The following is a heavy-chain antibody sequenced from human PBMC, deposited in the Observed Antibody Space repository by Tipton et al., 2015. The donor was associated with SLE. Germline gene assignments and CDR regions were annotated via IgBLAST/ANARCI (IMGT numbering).Heavy chain of an antibody. V-gene: IGHV4-59*08. J-gene: IGHJ2*01. D-gene: IGHD3-16*01. CDR3: ARRLHWYFDL. CDR1: GGSISSYY. CDR2: IYYSGST. Sequence: TLSLTCTVSGGSISSYYWSWIRQPPGKGLEWIGYIYYSGSTNYNPSLKSRVTISVDTSKNQFSLKLSSVTAADTAMYYCARRLHWYFDLWGRGTLVTVSS.